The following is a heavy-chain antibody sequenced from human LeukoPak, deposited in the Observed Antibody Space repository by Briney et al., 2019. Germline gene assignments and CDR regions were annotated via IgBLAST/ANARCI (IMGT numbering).Heavy chain of an antibody. J-gene: IGHJ4*02. CDR2: FYYSGST. D-gene: IGHD6-6*01. Sequence: SETLSLTCTVSGGSISRSGDYWGWIRQHPGKGLEWIGSFYYSGSTYYNPALKSRVTISVDTSKNQFSLKLSSVTAADTAVYYCARLTYSGSSAVDYWGQGTLVTVSS. CDR1: GGSISRSGDY. V-gene: IGHV4-39*01. CDR3: ARLTYSGSSAVDY.